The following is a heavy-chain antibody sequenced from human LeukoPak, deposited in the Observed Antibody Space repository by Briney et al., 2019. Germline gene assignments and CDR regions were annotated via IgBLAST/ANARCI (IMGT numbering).Heavy chain of an antibody. Sequence: PSQTLSLTCTVSGDFVISGTSFWGWIRQHPGKGLEWVGYIHHSGHTYDNPSLQSRVIISMDKSKNQFSLKLNSVTAADTAVYYCARYCSSTSCPFDYWGQGALVTVSS. CDR3: ARYCSSTSCPFDY. CDR1: GDFVISGTSF. J-gene: IGHJ4*02. D-gene: IGHD2-2*01. V-gene: IGHV4-31*03. CDR2: IHHSGHT.